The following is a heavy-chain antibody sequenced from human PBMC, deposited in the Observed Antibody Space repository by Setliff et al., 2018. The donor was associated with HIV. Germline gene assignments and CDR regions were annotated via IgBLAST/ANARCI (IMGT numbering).Heavy chain of an antibody. CDR3: ARGGVGYSYGYILDY. CDR1: GGSISSYY. CDR2: IYYSGST. V-gene: IGHV4-59*01. D-gene: IGHD5-18*01. J-gene: IGHJ4*02. Sequence: SETLSLTCTVSGGSISSYYWSWIRQPPGKGLEWIGYIYYSGSTNYNPSLKSRVTISVDTSKNQFSLKLSSVTAADTAVYYCARGGVGYSYGYILDYWGQGTLVTV.